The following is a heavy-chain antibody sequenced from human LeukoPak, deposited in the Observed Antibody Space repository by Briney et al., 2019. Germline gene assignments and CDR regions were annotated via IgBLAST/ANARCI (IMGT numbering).Heavy chain of an antibody. CDR3: ARANRDGNKRFLD. Sequence: GGSLRLSCAASGFTFSSYSVIWARQAPGKGLEWVSYVSSSGTTTYYADSVKGRFTISRDNGKNLVSLQMNSLRDEDTAVYYCARANRDGNKRFLDWGQGTLVTVSS. CDR1: GFTFSSYS. CDR2: VSSSGTTT. D-gene: IGHD5-24*01. V-gene: IGHV3-48*02. J-gene: IGHJ4*02.